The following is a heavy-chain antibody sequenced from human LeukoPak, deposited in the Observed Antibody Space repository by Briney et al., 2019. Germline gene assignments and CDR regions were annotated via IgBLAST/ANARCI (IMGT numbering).Heavy chain of an antibody. D-gene: IGHD1-26*01. V-gene: IGHV3-7*04. Sequence: PGGSLRLSCGASGFTFSNSYLGWVRQTPGRGLEGVAYINPDGSQKFYVASMEGRFTISRDNAQSSLYLQMDSLRGEDSARYYCARATRWSFDSWGLGSLVTVSS. CDR3: ARATRWSFDS. J-gene: IGHJ4*02. CDR1: GFTFSNSY. CDR2: INPDGSQK.